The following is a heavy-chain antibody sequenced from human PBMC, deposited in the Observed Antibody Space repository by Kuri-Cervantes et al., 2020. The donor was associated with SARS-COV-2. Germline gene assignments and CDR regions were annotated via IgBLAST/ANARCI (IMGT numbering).Heavy chain of an antibody. Sequence: ETLSLTCAVYGGSFSGYYWSWIRQPPGKGLEWIGEINHSGSTNYNPSLKSRVTISVDTSKNQFSLKLSSVTAADTAVYYCARLSFGASGYYYYMDVWGKGTTVTVSS. J-gene: IGHJ6*03. V-gene: IGHV4-34*01. D-gene: IGHD3-3*01. CDR3: ARLSFGASGYYYYMDV. CDR1: GGSFSGYY. CDR2: INHSGST.